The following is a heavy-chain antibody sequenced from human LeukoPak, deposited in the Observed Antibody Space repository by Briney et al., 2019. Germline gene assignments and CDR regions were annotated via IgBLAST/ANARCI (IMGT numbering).Heavy chain of an antibody. CDR2: ISAYNGNT. V-gene: IGHV1-18*01. CDR1: GYTFTSYG. CDR3: AILGEDYDILTGVITGGGYYFDY. Sequence: ASVKVSCKASGYTFTSYGISWVRQAPGQGLEWMGWISAYNGNTNYAQKLQGRVTMTTDTSTSTAYMELRSLRSDDTAVYYCAILGEDYDILTGVITGGGYYFDYWGQGTLVTVSS. D-gene: IGHD3-9*01. J-gene: IGHJ4*02.